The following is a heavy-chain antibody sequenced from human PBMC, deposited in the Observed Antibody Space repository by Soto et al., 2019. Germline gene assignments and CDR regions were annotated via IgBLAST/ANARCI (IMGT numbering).Heavy chain of an antibody. Sequence: QVQLVESGGGVVQPGRSLRLSCAASGFTFSNYGMHWVRQAPGKGLEWVALIWYDGSDKYYADSVKGRFTISRDNSKNTLDLHMNSMRAEDTAVYYCAGDLEGSSTWGYRFDYWGRGTLVTVSS. D-gene: IGHD3-16*01. CDR3: AGDLEGSSTWGYRFDY. J-gene: IGHJ4*02. CDR2: IWYDGSDK. V-gene: IGHV3-33*01. CDR1: GFTFSNYG.